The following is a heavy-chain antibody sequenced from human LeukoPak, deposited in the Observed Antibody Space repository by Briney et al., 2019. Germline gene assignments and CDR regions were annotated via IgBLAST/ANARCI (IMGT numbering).Heavy chain of an antibody. J-gene: IGHJ4*02. CDR2: IIPIFGTA. Sequence: GASVKVSCKASGGTFSSYAISWVRQAPGQGLEWMGGIIPIFGTANYAQKFQGRVTITADESTSTAYMELSSLRSEDTAVYYCARDLGASSGWSRYFDYWGQGTLVTVSS. CDR1: GGTFSSYA. CDR3: ARDLGASSGWSRYFDY. D-gene: IGHD6-19*01. V-gene: IGHV1-69*13.